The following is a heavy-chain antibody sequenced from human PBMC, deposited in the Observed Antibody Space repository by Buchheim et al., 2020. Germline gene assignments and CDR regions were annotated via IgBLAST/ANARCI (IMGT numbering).Heavy chain of an antibody. D-gene: IGHD2-15*01. V-gene: IGHV4-4*02. CDR3: ARVLSYCSGGSCYSYYYYGMDV. Sequence: QVQLQESGPGLVKPSGTLSLTCAGSGGSISSSNWWSWVRQPPGKGLEWIGEIYHSGSTNYNPSLKSRVTISVDKSNNQFSLKLSYVTAADTAVYYCARVLSYCSGGSCYSYYYYGMDVWGQGTT. J-gene: IGHJ6*02. CDR1: GGSISSSNW. CDR2: IYHSGST.